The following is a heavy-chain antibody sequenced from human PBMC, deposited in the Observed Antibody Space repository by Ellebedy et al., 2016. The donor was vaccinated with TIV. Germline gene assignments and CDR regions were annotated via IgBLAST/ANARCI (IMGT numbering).Heavy chain of an antibody. Sequence: PGGSLRLSCIASGFNFRSYWMTWVRQAPGKGLEWVANIYQDGSVQYYLDSVKGRFTISRDNAINSLFLQMNSLRAGDTAVYYCARRGSYGDYAVQVNSWFDRWGRGTLVTVSS. V-gene: IGHV3-7*01. D-gene: IGHD4-17*01. CDR3: ARRGSYGDYAVQVNSWFDR. CDR1: GFNFRSYW. CDR2: IYQDGSVQ. J-gene: IGHJ5*02.